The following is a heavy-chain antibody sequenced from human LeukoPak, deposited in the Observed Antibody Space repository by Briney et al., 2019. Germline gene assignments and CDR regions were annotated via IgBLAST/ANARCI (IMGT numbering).Heavy chain of an antibody. Sequence: GRSLRLSCAASGFTFSGYAMHWVRQAPGKGLEWVAVISYDGSNKYYADSVKGRFTISRDNSKNTLYLQMNSLRAEDTAVYYCARPKNTEQQLVNWFDPWGQGTLVTVSS. CDR1: GFTFSGYA. D-gene: IGHD6-13*01. CDR3: ARPKNTEQQLVNWFDP. CDR2: ISYDGSNK. J-gene: IGHJ5*02. V-gene: IGHV3-30*04.